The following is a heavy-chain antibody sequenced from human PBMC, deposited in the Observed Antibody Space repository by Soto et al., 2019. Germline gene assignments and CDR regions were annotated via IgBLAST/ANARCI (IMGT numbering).Heavy chain of an antibody. D-gene: IGHD3-22*01. CDR1: GGPFSGYY. J-gene: IGHJ4*02. CDR2: INHSGST. V-gene: IGHV4-34*01. CDR3: AIFTYYYDSSGYYSWYFDY. Sequence: NPSETLSLTCAGYGGPFSGYYWGCIRQPPGKGLEWIGEINHSGSTNYNPSLKSRVTISVDTSKNQFSLKLSSVTAADTAEYYCAIFTYYYDSSGYYSWYFDYWGQGTLVTVSS.